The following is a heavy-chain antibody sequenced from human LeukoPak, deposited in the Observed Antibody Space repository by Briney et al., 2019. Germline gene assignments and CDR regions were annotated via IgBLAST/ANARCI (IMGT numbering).Heavy chain of an antibody. CDR3: ARRRYYDGSGYLE. Sequence: SETLSPTCSVSGDSVSRSDSYWDWIRQPPGKGLQWMGTIYYSGRTYYSPSLKSRVTMSVDTSNNQFSLNLRSVTAADTAVYYCARRRYYDGSGYLEWGQGTLLSVSS. D-gene: IGHD3-22*01. V-gene: IGHV4-39*01. CDR1: GDSVSRSDSY. J-gene: IGHJ1*01. CDR2: IYYSGRT.